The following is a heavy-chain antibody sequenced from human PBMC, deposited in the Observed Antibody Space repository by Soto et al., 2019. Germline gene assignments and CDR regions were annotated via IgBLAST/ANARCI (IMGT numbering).Heavy chain of an antibody. V-gene: IGHV2-5*02. CDR3: AHSLAASNYGDYAPINSFDY. J-gene: IGHJ4*02. CDR2: IYWDDDK. Sequence: QITLKESGPTLVKPTQTLTLTCTFSGFSLSTSGVGVGWIRQPPGKALEWLALIYWDDDKRYSPSLKSRLTKPKDTSKNPVVLTTTNMDPVDTATYSCAHSLAASNYGDYAPINSFDYWGQGTLVTVSS. CDR1: GFSLSTSGVG. D-gene: IGHD4-17*01.